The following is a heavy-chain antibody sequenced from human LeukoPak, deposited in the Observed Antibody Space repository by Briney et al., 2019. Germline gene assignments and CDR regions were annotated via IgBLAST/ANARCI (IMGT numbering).Heavy chain of an antibody. CDR2: ISGSGTTI. CDR3: AGGRTRDY. CDR1: GFTFSSYE. Sequence: GGSLRLSCAASGFTFSSYEMNWVRQAPGKGLEWVSYISGSGTTIYYADSVKGRFTISRDNSKNTLFLQMDSLRPDDTAVYYCAGGRTRDYWGQGTLVTVSS. V-gene: IGHV3-48*03. D-gene: IGHD2-2*01. J-gene: IGHJ4*02.